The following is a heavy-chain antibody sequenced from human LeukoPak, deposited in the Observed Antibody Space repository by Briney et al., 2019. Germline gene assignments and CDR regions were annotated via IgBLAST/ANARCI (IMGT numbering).Heavy chain of an antibody. CDR2: ISGSGGST. V-gene: IGHV3-23*01. Sequence: GGSLRLSCAASGFTFSSYAMSWVRQAPGKGLEWVSAISGSGGSTYYADSVKGRFTISRDNSKNTLYLQMNSLGAEDTAVYYCAKVGVMSSSWRGWFDPWGQGTLVTVSS. CDR3: AKVGVMSSSWRGWFDP. CDR1: GFTFSSYA. J-gene: IGHJ5*02. D-gene: IGHD6-13*01.